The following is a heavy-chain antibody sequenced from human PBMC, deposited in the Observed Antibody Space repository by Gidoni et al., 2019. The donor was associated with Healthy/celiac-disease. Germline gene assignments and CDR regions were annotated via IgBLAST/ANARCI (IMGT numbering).Heavy chain of an antibody. D-gene: IGHD2-15*01. V-gene: IGHV3-33*01. Sequence: QVQLVESGGGVVQPGRSLRLSCAASGSTFSSYGMHWVRQAPGKGLEWVAVIWYDGSNKYYADSVKGRFTISRDNSKNTLYLQMNSLRAEDTAVYYCAGGYCSGGSCYSPIDYWGQGTLVTVSS. J-gene: IGHJ4*02. CDR2: IWYDGSNK. CDR1: GSTFSSYG. CDR3: AGGYCSGGSCYSPIDY.